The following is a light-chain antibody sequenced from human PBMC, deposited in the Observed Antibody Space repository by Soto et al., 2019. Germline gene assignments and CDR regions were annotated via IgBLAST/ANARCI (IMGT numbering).Light chain of an antibody. Sequence: EIVLTQSPATLSLSPGDRATLSCRASQSVSSYLAWYHQKPGQAPRLLIYDASNRATCIPARFSGSGSGTDFTLTISSREPEDFAVYYCQQRSNWPRTFGQGTKLEIK. CDR1: QSVSSY. V-gene: IGKV3-11*01. CDR3: QQRSNWPRT. CDR2: DAS. J-gene: IGKJ2*01.